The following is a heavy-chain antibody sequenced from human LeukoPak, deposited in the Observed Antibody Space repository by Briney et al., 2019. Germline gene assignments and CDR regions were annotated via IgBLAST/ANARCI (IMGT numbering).Heavy chain of an antibody. D-gene: IGHD3-10*01. CDR3: ARIKYGSGTYYFDY. J-gene: IGHJ4*02. V-gene: IGHV3-48*02. Sequence: PGGSLRLSCAASGFTFSSYSMNWVRQAPGKGLEWVSYISSSSSTIYYADSVKGRFTISRDNAKNSLYLQMNSLRDEDTAVYYCARIKYGSGTYYFDYWGQGTLVTVSS. CDR2: ISSSSSTI. CDR1: GFTFSSYS.